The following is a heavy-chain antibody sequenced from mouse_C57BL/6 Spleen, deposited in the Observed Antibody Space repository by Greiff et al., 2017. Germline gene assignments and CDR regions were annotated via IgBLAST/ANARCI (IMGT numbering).Heavy chain of an antibody. Sequence: VQLQQPGAELVKPGASVKMSCKASGYTFTSYWITWVKQRPGQGLEWIGDIYPGSGSTNYNEKFKSKATLTVDTSSSTAYMQLSSLTSEDSAVYYCASDDPHYYGSGGYWGQGTTLTVSS. D-gene: IGHD1-1*01. CDR2: IYPGSGST. CDR3: ASDDPHYYGSGGY. CDR1: GYTFTSYW. J-gene: IGHJ2*01. V-gene: IGHV1-55*01.